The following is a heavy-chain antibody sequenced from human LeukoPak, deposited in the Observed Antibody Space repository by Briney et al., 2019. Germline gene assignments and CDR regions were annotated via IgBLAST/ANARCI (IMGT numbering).Heavy chain of an antibody. CDR2: IYYSGST. J-gene: IGHJ4*02. CDR3: ASRPMVRRVQGFDY. V-gene: IGHV4-31*03. CDR1: GGSISSGGYY. Sequence: SSQTLSLTCTVSGGSISSGGYYWSWIRQHPGKGLAWIRYIYYSGSTYYNPSLKSRVNISVDTSKNQFSLKLSSVTAADTAVYYCASRPMVRRVQGFDYWGQGTLVTVSS. D-gene: IGHD3-10*01.